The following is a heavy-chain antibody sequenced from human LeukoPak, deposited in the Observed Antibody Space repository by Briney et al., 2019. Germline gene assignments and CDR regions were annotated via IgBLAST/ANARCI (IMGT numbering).Heavy chain of an antibody. Sequence: GGSLRLSCAASGFTFSSYWMTWVRQAPGEGLEWVANIRQDGSEKYYVDSVKGRFTISRDNAKNSLYLQMNSLRAEDTAVYYCASPFRIVVDTWGRGTLVSVSS. CDR3: ASPFRIVVDT. CDR2: IRQDGSEK. J-gene: IGHJ2*01. CDR1: GFTFSSYW. V-gene: IGHV3-7*01. D-gene: IGHD1-26*01.